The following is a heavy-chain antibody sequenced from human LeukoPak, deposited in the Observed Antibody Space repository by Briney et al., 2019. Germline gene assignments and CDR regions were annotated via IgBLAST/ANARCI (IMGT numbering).Heavy chain of an antibody. V-gene: IGHV3-15*01. CDR1: GFTFSNAW. D-gene: IGHD5-18*01. J-gene: IGHJ4*02. Sequence: GGSLRLSCAGSGFTFSNAWMIWVRQAPGKGLEWVGRIKSKSDGGRTDYAAPVKGRFTISRDDSKTTLCLQMNSLKTEDSGVYYCATDGYSYAPGDYWGQGTLVTVSS. CDR2: IKSKSDGGRT. CDR3: ATDGYSYAPGDY.